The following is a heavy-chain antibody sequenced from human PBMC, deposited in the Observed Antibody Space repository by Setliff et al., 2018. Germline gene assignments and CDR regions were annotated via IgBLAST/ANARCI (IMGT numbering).Heavy chain of an antibody. V-gene: IGHV4-39*02. D-gene: IGHD2-15*01. CDR3: ATSGFCSSGSCYSFDD. CDR2: ISPVGST. Sequence: PSETLSLTCSVSGGSISNSDYYWDWIRQPPGKGLEWIGEISPVGSTNYNPSLRSRVTMSLDASKNRFSLNLTSVTAADTAVYFCATSGFCSSGSCYSFDDWGQGALVTVSS. CDR1: GGSISNSDYY. J-gene: IGHJ4*02.